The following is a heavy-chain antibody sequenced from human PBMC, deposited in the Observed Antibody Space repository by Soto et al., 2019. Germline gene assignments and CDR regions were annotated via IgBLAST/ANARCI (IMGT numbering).Heavy chain of an antibody. V-gene: IGHV3-33*01. CDR1: GFTFSGYG. CDR2: IRYDGSNI. D-gene: IGHD7-27*01. Sequence: QVQLVESGGGVVQPGRSLRLSCVASGFTFSGYGMHWVRQAPGKGLEWVAIIRYDGSNIYYADSVRGQCAISRENSKNTLFLQMDSLGAEDTAVYYCARDAVGGTAFWGYLDYWGQGDLVTVSS. J-gene: IGHJ4*02. CDR3: ARDAVGGTAFWGYLDY.